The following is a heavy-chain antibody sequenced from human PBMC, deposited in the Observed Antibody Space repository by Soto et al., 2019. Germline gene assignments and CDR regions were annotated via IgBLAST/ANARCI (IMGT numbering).Heavy chain of an antibody. V-gene: IGHV1-46*03. J-gene: IGHJ6*02. CDR1: GYTFTDQY. CDR2: INPSGGST. Sequence: ASVKVSCKASGYTFTDQYMHWVRQAPGQGLEWMGLINPSGGSTTYPQKFQGRLTMTRDTSTSTVYMELRSLRSEDTAVYYCARRRIGTSRYGMDVWGPGTTVTVSS. CDR3: ARRRIGTSRYGMDV. D-gene: IGHD2-2*01.